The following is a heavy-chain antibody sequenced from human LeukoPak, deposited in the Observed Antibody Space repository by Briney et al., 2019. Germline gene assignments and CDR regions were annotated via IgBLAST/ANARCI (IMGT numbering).Heavy chain of an antibody. J-gene: IGHJ4*02. V-gene: IGHV3-23*01. CDR2: ITGSGGST. Sequence: GGSLRLSCAGSGFSFSSYDMSWVRQAPGKGLEWVSGITGSGGSTYYADSVKGRFTISRDNSQNTLYLQMNSLRAEDTAVYYCARGVADYWGQGTLVTVSS. CDR1: GFSFSSYD. CDR3: ARGVADY.